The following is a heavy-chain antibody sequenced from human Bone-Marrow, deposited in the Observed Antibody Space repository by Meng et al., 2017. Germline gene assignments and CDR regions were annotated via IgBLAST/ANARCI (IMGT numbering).Heavy chain of an antibody. CDR1: GYTFTGYY. J-gene: IGHJ3*02. Sequence: ASVKVSCKASGYTFTGYYMHWVRQAPGQGLEWMGIINPSGGSTSYAQKFQGRVTMTRDTSTSTVYMELSSLRSEDTAVYYCARDTYSSSWYLASAFDIWGQGTMVTVSS. D-gene: IGHD6-13*01. V-gene: IGHV1-46*01. CDR2: INPSGGST. CDR3: ARDTYSSSWYLASAFDI.